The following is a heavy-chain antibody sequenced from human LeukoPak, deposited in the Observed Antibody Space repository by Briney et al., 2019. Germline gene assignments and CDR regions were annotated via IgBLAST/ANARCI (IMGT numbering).Heavy chain of an antibody. CDR2: IYPGDSDT. Sequence: GESLKISCKNSGYIFSNYWIGWVRQMTGKGLEWMGIIYPGDSDTRYSPSFQGQVTISADESISTAYPQWNSLKASDTAMYYCARRDSGHEIFDYWGQGTLVTVSS. V-gene: IGHV5-51*01. CDR3: ARRDSGHEIFDY. J-gene: IGHJ4*02. D-gene: IGHD5-12*01. CDR1: GYIFSNYW.